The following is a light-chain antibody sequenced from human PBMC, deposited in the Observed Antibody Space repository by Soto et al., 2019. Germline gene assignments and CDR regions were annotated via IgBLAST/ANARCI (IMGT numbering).Light chain of an antibody. CDR2: GTS. CDR3: QQYGNSPRYT. CDR1: QTVSTNY. V-gene: IGKV3-20*01. Sequence: IVLTQSPGTLSLSPGQRATLSCRASQTVSTNYLAWYQQKPGQAPRLLIYGTSTRATGVPDRFSGSGSVTDFTPPISSLEPEDFSVYYCQQYGNSPRYTFGQGTKLEIK. J-gene: IGKJ2*01.